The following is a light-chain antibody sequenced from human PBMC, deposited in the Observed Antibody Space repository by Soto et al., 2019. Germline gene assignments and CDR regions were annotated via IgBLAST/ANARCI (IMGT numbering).Light chain of an antibody. Sequence: EIVLTQSPATLSLSPGERATLSCRASQSVSSYLAWYQQKPGQAPRLLIYDASNRATGIPARFSGSGSGTDFTLTISLLEPEDFVVYCRQHRSYWPITFGHGTRLEIK. CDR2: DAS. V-gene: IGKV3-11*01. CDR3: QHRSYWPIT. J-gene: IGKJ5*01. CDR1: QSVSSY.